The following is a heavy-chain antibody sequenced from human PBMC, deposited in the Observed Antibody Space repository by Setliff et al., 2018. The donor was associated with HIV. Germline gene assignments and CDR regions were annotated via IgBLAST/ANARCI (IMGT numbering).Heavy chain of an antibody. CDR2: IYYTGSA. CDR3: ARDKVGTKILGLFDGFDI. Sequence: SETLSLTCTVSGGSLTNHYWSWIRQSPGKGLEWFGYIYYTGSASYNPSLKSRVTISVDTSKNQFSLDLTSVTAADTATYYRARDKVGTKILGLFDGFDILGPGAMVTVSS. J-gene: IGHJ3*02. V-gene: IGHV4-59*11. CDR1: GGSLTNHY. D-gene: IGHD3-3*01.